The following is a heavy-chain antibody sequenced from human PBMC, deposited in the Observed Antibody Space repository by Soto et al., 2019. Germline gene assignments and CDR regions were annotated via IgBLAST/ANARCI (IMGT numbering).Heavy chain of an antibody. J-gene: IGHJ4*02. CDR3: AKYRERIMITFGGVIVDPVDY. V-gene: IGHV3-23*01. D-gene: IGHD3-16*02. Sequence: GGSLRLSCAASGFTFSSYAMSWVRQAPGKGLEWVSAISGSGGSTYYADSVKGRFTISRDNSKNTLYLQMNSLRAEDTAVYYCAKYRERIMITFGGVIVDPVDYWGQGTLVTVSS. CDR2: ISGSGGST. CDR1: GFTFSSYA.